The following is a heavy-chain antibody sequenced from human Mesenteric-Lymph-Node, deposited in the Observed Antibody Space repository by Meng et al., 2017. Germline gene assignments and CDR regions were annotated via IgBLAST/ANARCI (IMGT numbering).Heavy chain of an antibody. CDR2: ISYAGSNK. CDR1: VFTFSSYG. V-gene: IGHV3-30*03. D-gene: IGHD3-22*01. CDR3: ARRGDGSGYYLDS. Sequence: QVQLVESGGGVVQPGRSLRLSCTASVFTFSSYGMHWVRQAPGKGLEWVAVISYAGSNKYYADSVKGRFTISKDNSKSTLYLQMYSLRTEDTAVYYCARRGDGSGYYLDSWGQGTLVTVSS. J-gene: IGHJ4*02.